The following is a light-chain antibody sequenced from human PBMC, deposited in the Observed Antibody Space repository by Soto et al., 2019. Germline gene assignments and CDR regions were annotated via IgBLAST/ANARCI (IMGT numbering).Light chain of an antibody. J-gene: IGKJ5*01. CDR3: QQYGSSPPIT. CDR1: HSVSSSY. V-gene: IGKV3-20*01. CDR2: GAS. Sequence: EIVLTQSPGTLSLSPGERATLSCRASHSVSSSYLAWYQQKPGQAPRLLIYGASSRATGIPDRFSGSGSGTDFTFTISRMEPEDYAVYYCQQYGSSPPITFGQGTRLEMK.